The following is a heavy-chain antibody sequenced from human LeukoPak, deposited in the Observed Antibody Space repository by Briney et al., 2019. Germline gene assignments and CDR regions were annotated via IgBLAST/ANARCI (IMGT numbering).Heavy chain of an antibody. Sequence: SETLSLTCAVYGGSFSGYYWSWIRQPPGKGLEWIGEINHSGTTNHNPSLKSRVTISVDTSKNQFSLKLTSVTAADTAVYYCARGPQSRFDYWGQGTLVTVSS. CDR3: ARGPQSRFDY. V-gene: IGHV4-34*01. CDR2: INHSGTT. CDR1: GGSFSGYY. J-gene: IGHJ4*02.